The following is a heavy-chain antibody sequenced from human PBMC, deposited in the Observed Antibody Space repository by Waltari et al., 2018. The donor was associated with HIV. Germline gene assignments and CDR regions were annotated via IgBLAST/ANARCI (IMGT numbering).Heavy chain of an antibody. CDR1: GGSFSGYY. V-gene: IGHV4-34*01. Sequence: QVQLQQWGAGLLKPSETLSLTCAVYGGSFSGYYWSWIRQPPGKGLEWIGEINHSGSTNYNPSLKSRVTISVDTSKNQFSLKLSSVTAADTAVYYCARRYCSGGSCHNWFDPWGQGTLVTVSS. CDR2: INHSGST. J-gene: IGHJ5*02. CDR3: ARRYCSGGSCHNWFDP. D-gene: IGHD2-15*01.